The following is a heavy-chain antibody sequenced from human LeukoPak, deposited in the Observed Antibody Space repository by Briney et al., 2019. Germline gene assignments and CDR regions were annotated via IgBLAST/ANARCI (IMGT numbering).Heavy chain of an antibody. Sequence: SETLSLTCTVSGGSISSSSYYWGWIRRPPGKGLEWIGTIYYSGSTYYNPSLKSRITISVDTSKKQFSLKLSSVTAADTAVYYCASALYDSSGFRFDYWGQGTLVTISS. D-gene: IGHD3-22*01. J-gene: IGHJ4*02. V-gene: IGHV4-39*01. CDR1: GGSISSSSYY. CDR3: ASALYDSSGFRFDY. CDR2: IYYSGST.